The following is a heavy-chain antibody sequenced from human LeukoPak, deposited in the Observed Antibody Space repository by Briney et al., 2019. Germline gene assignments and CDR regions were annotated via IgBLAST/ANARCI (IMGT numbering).Heavy chain of an antibody. D-gene: IGHD6-13*01. CDR2: INHSGST. Sequence: SEILSLTCAVYGGSFSGYYWSWIRQPPGKGLEWIGEINHSGSTNYNPSLKSRVTISVDTSKNQFSLKLSSVTAADTAVYYCARGLGAAATGDAFDIWGQGTMVTVSS. CDR1: GGSFSGYY. J-gene: IGHJ3*02. V-gene: IGHV4-34*01. CDR3: ARGLGAAATGDAFDI.